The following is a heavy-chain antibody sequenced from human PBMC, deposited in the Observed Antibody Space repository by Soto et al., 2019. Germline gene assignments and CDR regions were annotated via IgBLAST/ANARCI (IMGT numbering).Heavy chain of an antibody. V-gene: IGHV4-30-2*01. CDR3: ARAWGGCSSTSCYRKGENYYYGMDV. D-gene: IGHD2-2*02. CDR2: IYHSGST. Sequence: PSETLSPTCAVSGGSISSGGYSWSWSLQPPGKGREWIGYIYHSGSTYYNPSLKSRVTISVDRSKNQFSLKLSSVTAADTAVYYCARAWGGCSSTSCYRKGENYYYGMDVWGQGTTVTVSS. CDR1: GGSISSGGYS. J-gene: IGHJ6*02.